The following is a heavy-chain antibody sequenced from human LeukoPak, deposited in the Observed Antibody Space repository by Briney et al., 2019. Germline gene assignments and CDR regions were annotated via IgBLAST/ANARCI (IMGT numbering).Heavy chain of an antibody. CDR2: VSAYDGST. D-gene: IGHD3-10*01. V-gene: IGHV1-18*01. Sequence: ASVKVSCKASGYSFTSYGFTWVRRAPGQGLEWMGWVSAYDGSTNYAQKIRGRVTMTTDASKNTVYMELRSLRFDDRAVYYCARGGRDGMDVWGQGTTVTVSS. CDR3: ARGGRDGMDV. CDR1: GYSFTSYG. J-gene: IGHJ6*02.